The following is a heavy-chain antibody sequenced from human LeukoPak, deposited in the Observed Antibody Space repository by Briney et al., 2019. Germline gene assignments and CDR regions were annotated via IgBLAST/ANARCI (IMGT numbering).Heavy chain of an antibody. CDR1: GYSFTSYL. CDR3: ARLPDNSWNYFGNY. CDR2: IYPGNSDT. D-gene: IGHD1-7*01. J-gene: IGHJ4*02. Sequence: GESLKISCKCSGYSFTSYLIGWVRQMPGKGLEGMGIIYPGNSDTRYSPSFQGQVTISAHKSISTAYLQWSSLKASDTAMYYCARLPDNSWNYFGNYWGQGTLVTVSS. V-gene: IGHV5-51*01.